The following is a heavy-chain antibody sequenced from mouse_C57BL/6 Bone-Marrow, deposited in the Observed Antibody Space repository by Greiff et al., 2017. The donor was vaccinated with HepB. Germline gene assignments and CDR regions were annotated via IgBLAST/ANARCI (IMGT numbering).Heavy chain of an antibody. CDR2: IYPRSGNT. V-gene: IGHV1-81*01. D-gene: IGHD1-1*01. CDR1: GYTFTSYG. J-gene: IGHJ1*03. Sequence: QVQLQQSGAELARPGASVKLSCKASGYTFTSYGISWVKQRTGQGLEWIGEIYPRSGNTYYNEKFKGKATLTADKSSSTAYMELRSLTSEDSAVYCWARYGGTTGVRWYFDVWGTGTTVTVSS. CDR3: ARYGGTTGVRWYFDV.